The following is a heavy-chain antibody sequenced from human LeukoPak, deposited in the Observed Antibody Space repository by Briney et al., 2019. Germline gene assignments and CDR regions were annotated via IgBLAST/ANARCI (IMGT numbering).Heavy chain of an antibody. CDR3: TRAFYDTGGSNWFDP. J-gene: IGHJ5*02. CDR1: GIHLSYSA. V-gene: IGHV3-73*01. D-gene: IGHD2-8*02. Sequence: GGSPGPPRVAFGIHLSYSANHLVPQASGKGLEWVGRIRSKTNNYARAFAASLKGRVTISRDDSKNTAYLQISSLTTEDTAVYYCTRAFYDTGGSNWFDPWGQGTLVTVSS. CDR2: IRSKTNNYAR.